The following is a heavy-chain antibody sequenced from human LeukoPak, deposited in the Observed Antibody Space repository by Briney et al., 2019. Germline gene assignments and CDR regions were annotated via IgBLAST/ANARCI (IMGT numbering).Heavy chain of an antibody. CDR1: GDSLSNNNAA. CDR3: ARGPGTLRY. V-gene: IGHV6-1*01. J-gene: IGHJ4*02. D-gene: IGHD1-1*01. CDR2: TYYRSKWYS. Sequence: SQTLSLTCAISGDSLSNNNAAWNWIRQSPSRGLEWLGRTYYRSKWYSAYAVSVKSRITIKPDTSKNQFSLQLNSVTPEDTGVYYCARGPGTLRYWGQGTLVTVSS.